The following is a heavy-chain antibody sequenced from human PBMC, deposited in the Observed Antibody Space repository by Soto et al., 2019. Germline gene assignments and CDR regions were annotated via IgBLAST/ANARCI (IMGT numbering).Heavy chain of an antibody. CDR3: ARGDWNYPHRNNWFDP. CDR1: GYTFTSYD. CDR2: MNPNSGNT. D-gene: IGHD1-7*01. V-gene: IGHV1-8*01. Sequence: ASVKVSCKASGYTFTSYDINWVRQATGQGLEWMGWMNPNSGNTGYAQKFQGRVTMTRNTSISTAYMELSSLRSEDTAVYYCARGDWNYPHRNNWFDPWGQGTLVTVSS. J-gene: IGHJ5*02.